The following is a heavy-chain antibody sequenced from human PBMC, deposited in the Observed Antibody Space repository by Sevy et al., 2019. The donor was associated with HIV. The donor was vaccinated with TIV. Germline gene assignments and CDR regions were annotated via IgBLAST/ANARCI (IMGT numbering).Heavy chain of an antibody. Sequence: GGSLRLSCVGSGFIFDDYGMHWVRQAPGKGLEWVALISHDGGKKYYADSVKGRFTISRDNFKNTLYLQMNTLRRDDTAAYFCTKDPPVYGDFPYGMDVWGQGTTDTVSS. V-gene: IGHV3-30*18. J-gene: IGHJ6*02. CDR3: TKDPPVYGDFPYGMDV. D-gene: IGHD4-17*01. CDR2: ISHDGGKK. CDR1: GFIFDDYG.